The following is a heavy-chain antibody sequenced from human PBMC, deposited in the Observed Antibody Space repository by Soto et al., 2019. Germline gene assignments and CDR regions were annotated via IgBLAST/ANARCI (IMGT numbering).Heavy chain of an antibody. D-gene: IGHD4-17*01. J-gene: IGHJ6*03. CDR1: GDSASSNSAA. Sequence: PSQTLSLTCAISGDSASSNSAAWNWIRLSPSRGLEWLGRTYYRSKWYNDYAVSAKSRVTINPDTSKNQFSLQLNSVTPEDTAVYYCAKGNYGDYLKLYYYYYMDVWGKGTTVTVSS. CDR3: AKGNYGDYLKLYYYYYMDV. CDR2: TYYRSKWYN. V-gene: IGHV6-1*01.